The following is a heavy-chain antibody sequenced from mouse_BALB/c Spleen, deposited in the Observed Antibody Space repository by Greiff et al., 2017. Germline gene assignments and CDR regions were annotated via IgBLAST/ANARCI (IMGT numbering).Heavy chain of an antibody. V-gene: IGHV3-6*02. CDR2: ISYDGSN. J-gene: IGHJ3*01. D-gene: IGHD1-1*01. CDR1: GYSITSGYS. Sequence: VQLKESGPGLVKPSQSLSLTCSVTGYSITSGYSWNWIRQFPGNKLEWMGYISYDGSNNYNPSLKNRISFTRDTSKNQFFLKLNSVTTEDTATYYCARYYGRFAYWGQGTLVTVAA. CDR3: ARYYGRFAY.